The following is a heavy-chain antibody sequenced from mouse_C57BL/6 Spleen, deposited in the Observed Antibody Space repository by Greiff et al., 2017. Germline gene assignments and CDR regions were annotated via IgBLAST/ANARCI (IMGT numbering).Heavy chain of an antibody. V-gene: IGHV3-6*01. D-gene: IGHD2-4*01. CDR2: ISYDGSN. Sequence: VQLKESGPGLVKPSQSLSLTCSVTGYSITSGYYWNWIRQFPGNKLEWMGYISYDGSNNYNPSLKNRISITRDTSKNQFFLKLNSVTTEDTATYYCARGDYDYDGYFDYWGQGTTLTVSS. CDR3: ARGDYDYDGYFDY. CDR1: GYSITSGYY. J-gene: IGHJ2*01.